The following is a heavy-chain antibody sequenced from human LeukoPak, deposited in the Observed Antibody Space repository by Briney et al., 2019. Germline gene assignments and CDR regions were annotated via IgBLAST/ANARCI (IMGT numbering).Heavy chain of an antibody. J-gene: IGHJ4*02. D-gene: IGHD3-9*01. CDR1: GGTFSSYA. V-gene: IGHV1-69*06. Sequence: ASVKVSCKASGGTFSSYAISWVRQAPGQGLEWMGGIIPIFGTANYAQKFQGRVTITADKSTSTAYMELSSLRSEDTAVYYCARGGRYFDWRAHDYWGQGTLVTVSS. CDR3: ARGGRYFDWRAHDY. CDR2: IIPIFGTA.